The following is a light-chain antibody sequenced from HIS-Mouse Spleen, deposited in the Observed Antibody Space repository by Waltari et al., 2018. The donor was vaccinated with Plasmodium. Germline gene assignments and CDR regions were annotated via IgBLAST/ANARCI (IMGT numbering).Light chain of an antibody. Sequence: DIQLTQSPSSLSASVGDRVTITCRESQSISSYLNLYQQKPGKAPKLLIYAASSLQSGVPSRFSGSGSGTEFTLTISSLQPEYFATYYCQQSYSTWTFGQGTKVEIK. CDR3: QQSYSTWT. CDR1: QSISSY. J-gene: IGKJ1*01. CDR2: AAS. V-gene: IGKV1-39*01.